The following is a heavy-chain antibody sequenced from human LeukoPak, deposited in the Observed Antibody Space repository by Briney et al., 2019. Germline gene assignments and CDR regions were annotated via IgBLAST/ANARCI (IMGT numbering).Heavy chain of an antibody. V-gene: IGHV4-30-4*01. D-gene: IGHD3-22*01. Sequence: SETLSLTCTVSGDSISSGDSYWSWIRQPPGKGLEWIGSIYYSGSTYYNPSLKSRLTISVNTSKNQFSLKLSSVTAADTAVYYCARAGQYYFDSAGYFPDYWGQGTLVTVSS. CDR3: ARAGQYYFDSAGYFPDY. J-gene: IGHJ4*02. CDR1: GDSISSGDSY. CDR2: IYYSGST.